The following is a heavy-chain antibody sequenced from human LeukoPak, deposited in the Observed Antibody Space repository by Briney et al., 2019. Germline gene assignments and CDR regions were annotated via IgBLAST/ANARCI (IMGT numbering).Heavy chain of an antibody. CDR3: ARLYDILTGNSFDY. V-gene: IGHV5-51*01. CDR1: GYSFTSYW. Sequence: GESLKISCKGSGYSFTSYWIGWVRRMPGKGLEWVGIIYPGDSDTRYSPSFQGQVTVSADKSISTAYLQWSSLKASDTAMYYCARLYDILTGNSFDYWGQGTLVTVSS. J-gene: IGHJ4*02. CDR2: IYPGDSDT. D-gene: IGHD3-9*01.